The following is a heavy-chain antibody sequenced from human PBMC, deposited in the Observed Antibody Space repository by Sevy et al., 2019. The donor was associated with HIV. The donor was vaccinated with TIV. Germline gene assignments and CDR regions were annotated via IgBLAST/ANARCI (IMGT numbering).Heavy chain of an antibody. CDR3: ARGPTYYWMGGMDV. CDR1: GYAFTGYF. J-gene: IGHJ6*02. D-gene: IGHD1-1*01. CDR2: INPISGGT. Sequence: ASVKVSCKASGYAFTGYFMHWVRQAPGQGLEWMVRINPISGGTDDSQKFQGRVTMTRDTSINTAYMDITILRSDDTALHPCARGPTYYWMGGMDVWGQGTVVTVSS. V-gene: IGHV1-2*06.